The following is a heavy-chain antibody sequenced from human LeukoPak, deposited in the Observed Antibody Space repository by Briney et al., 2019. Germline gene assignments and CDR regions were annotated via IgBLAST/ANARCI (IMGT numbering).Heavy chain of an antibody. CDR3: ARGLNWFDP. CDR2: ISAYNGNT. D-gene: IGHD5/OR15-5a*01. CDR1: GYTFTCYG. J-gene: IGHJ5*02. V-gene: IGHV1-18*01. Sequence: ASVKVSCKASGYTFTCYGFSWVRHAPGQGLEWMGWISAYNGNTNYAQKILGSVTMTTDPTTSTAYMELRSMRSDDTAVYYCARGLNWFDPWGQGTLVTVSS.